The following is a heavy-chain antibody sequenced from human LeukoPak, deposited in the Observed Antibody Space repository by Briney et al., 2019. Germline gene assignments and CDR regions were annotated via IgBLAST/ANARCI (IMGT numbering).Heavy chain of an antibody. CDR1: GFTFSSYG. CDR3: AKGTYCGGDCHPQAPNYYFGMDV. CDR2: ISYDGSNK. V-gene: IGHV3-30*18. J-gene: IGHJ6*02. D-gene: IGHD2-21*02. Sequence: PGRSLRLSCAASGFTFSSYGMHWVRQAPGKGLEWVAIISYDGSNKYYADSVKGRFTISRDNSKNTLYLQMNSLRAEDTAVYYCAKGTYCGGDCHPQAPNYYFGMDVWGQGTTVTVSS.